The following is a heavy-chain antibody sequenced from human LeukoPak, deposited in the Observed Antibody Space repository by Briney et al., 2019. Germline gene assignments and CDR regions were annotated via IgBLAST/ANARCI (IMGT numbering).Heavy chain of an antibody. CDR3: ANNGPNYYDSSGYSTFDY. Sequence: SETLSLTCTVSGGSISSSSYYWGWIRQPPGKGLEWIGSIYYSGSTYYNPALKSRVTISVDTYKNQFSLKLSSVTAADTAVYYCANNGPNYYDSSGYSTFDYWGRGTLVSVSS. CDR2: IYYSGST. CDR1: GGSISSSSYY. D-gene: IGHD3-22*01. V-gene: IGHV4-39*01. J-gene: IGHJ4*02.